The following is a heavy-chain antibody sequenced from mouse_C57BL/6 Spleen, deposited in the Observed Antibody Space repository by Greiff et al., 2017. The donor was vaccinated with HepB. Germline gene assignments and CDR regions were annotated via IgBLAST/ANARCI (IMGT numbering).Heavy chain of an antibody. V-gene: IGHV1-80*01. D-gene: IGHD2-3*01. CDR1: GYAFSSYW. CDR2: IYPGDGDT. J-gene: IGHJ3*01. CDR3: ARAGDGYYRFAY. Sequence: QVQLQQSGAELVKPGASVKISCKASGYAFSSYWMNWVKQRPGKGLEWIGQIYPGDGDTNYNGKFKGKATLTADKSSSTAYMQLSSLTSEDSAVYFWARAGDGYYRFAYWGQGTLVTVSA.